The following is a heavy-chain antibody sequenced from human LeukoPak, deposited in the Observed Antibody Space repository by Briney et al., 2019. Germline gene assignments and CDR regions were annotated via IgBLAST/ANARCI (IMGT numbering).Heavy chain of an antibody. CDR1: GFNFNSYW. Sequence: GGSLRLSCAASGFNFNSYWMHWVRHAPGKGLVWVSRINSDGSSTSYADSVEGRFTISRDNAKNTLYLQMNSLRAEDTAVYYCARGGYYYDSSGPLDYWGRGTLVTVSS. D-gene: IGHD3-22*01. CDR2: INSDGSST. V-gene: IGHV3-74*01. CDR3: ARGGYYYDSSGPLDY. J-gene: IGHJ4*02.